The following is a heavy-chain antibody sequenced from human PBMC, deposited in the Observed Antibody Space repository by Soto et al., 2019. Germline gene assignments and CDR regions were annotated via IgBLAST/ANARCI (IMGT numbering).Heavy chain of an antibody. J-gene: IGHJ5*02. D-gene: IGHD2-2*01. Sequence: ASVKVSCKASGYTFTSYGISWVRQAPGQGLEWMGWISAYNGNTNYAQKLQGRVTMTTDTSTSTAYMELRSLRSDDTAVYYCARGIVVVPAAMNWFDPWGQGTLVTVSS. CDR1: GYTFTSYG. CDR2: ISAYNGNT. CDR3: ARGIVVVPAAMNWFDP. V-gene: IGHV1-18*01.